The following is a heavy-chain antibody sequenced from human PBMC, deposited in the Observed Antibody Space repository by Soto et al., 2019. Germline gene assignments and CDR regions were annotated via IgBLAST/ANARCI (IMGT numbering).Heavy chain of an antibody. CDR2: ISVYNGIT. V-gene: IGHV1-18*01. J-gene: IGHJ6*03. Sequence: QVQLVQSGAEVKKPGASVKVSCKASGYTFSTYGISWVRQAPGQGLEWMGWISVYNGITKYAQKLQGRVTMTADTSTSTAYMELRSLRSDDTAVYYCARSPNYYYYMDVWGKGTTVTVSS. CDR1: GYTFSTYG. CDR3: ARSPNYYYYMDV.